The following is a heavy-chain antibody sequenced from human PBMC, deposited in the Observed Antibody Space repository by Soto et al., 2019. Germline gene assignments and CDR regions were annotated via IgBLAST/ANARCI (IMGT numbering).Heavy chain of an antibody. Sequence: PGGSLRLSCTASGFIFSNFGMHGVRQAPGKGLEWVAGVWYDGSNGVSAESVKGRFTISRDNSKNTLYLQMTSLRAEDTAVYYCARDPRTARASAMDVWGQGTTVTVSS. CDR1: GFIFSNFG. V-gene: IGHV3-33*01. D-gene: IGHD6-6*01. J-gene: IGHJ6*02. CDR2: VWYDGSNG. CDR3: ARDPRTARASAMDV.